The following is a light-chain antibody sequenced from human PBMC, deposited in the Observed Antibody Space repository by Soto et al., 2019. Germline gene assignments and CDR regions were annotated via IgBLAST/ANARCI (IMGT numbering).Light chain of an antibody. V-gene: IGKV1-27*01. CDR3: HKYNHAPT. CDR1: QAISSY. CDR2: ATS. J-gene: IGKJ4*01. Sequence: DIQLTQSPSSLSASVGDRVTITCRASQAISSYLAWYQQKPGKVPELLIYATSTLQSGGTSRFSGSGSGTDFTLTISSLQPEDVATYYCHKYNHAPTFGGGTKVEIK.